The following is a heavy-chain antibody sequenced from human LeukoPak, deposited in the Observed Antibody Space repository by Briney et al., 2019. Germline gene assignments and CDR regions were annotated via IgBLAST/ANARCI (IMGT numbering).Heavy chain of an antibody. Sequence: PGRSLRLSCAASGFTFSSYAMHWVRQAPGKGLEWVSGISWNSGSIGYADSVKGRFTISRDNAKNSLYLQMNSLRAEDTALYYCAKAHMVRGVIIRNPPDYWGQGTLVTVSS. CDR3: AKAHMVRGVIIRNPPDY. CDR1: GFTFSSYA. CDR2: ISWNSGSI. J-gene: IGHJ4*02. D-gene: IGHD3-10*01. V-gene: IGHV3-9*01.